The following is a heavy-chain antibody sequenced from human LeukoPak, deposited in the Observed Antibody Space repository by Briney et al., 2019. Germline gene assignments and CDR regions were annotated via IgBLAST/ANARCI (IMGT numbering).Heavy chain of an antibody. D-gene: IGHD6-19*01. CDR2: INPNSGGT. CDR3: AAVAGLGNAFDI. CDR1: GYTFTSYG. Sequence: GASVKVSCKASGYTFTSYGISWVRQAPGQGLEWMGWINPNSGGTNYAQKFQGRVTMTRDTSISTAYMELSRLRSDDTAVYYCAAVAGLGNAFDIWGRGTMVTVSS. V-gene: IGHV1-2*02. J-gene: IGHJ3*02.